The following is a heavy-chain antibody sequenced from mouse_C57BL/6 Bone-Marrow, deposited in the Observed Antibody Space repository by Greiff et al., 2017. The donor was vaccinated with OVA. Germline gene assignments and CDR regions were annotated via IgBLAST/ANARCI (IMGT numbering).Heavy chain of an antibody. V-gene: IGHV1-62-2*01. Sequence: QVQLQQSGAELVKPGASVKLSCKASGYTFTEYTINWVKQRSGQGLEWIGWFYPGSGSIKYNEKFKDKATLTADKSSSTVYMELSRLTSEDSAVYFCARHEGPYYYGSRSYWYFDVWGTGTTVTVSS. J-gene: IGHJ1*03. D-gene: IGHD1-1*01. CDR1: GYTFTEYT. CDR3: ARHEGPYYYGSRSYWYFDV. CDR2: FYPGSGSI.